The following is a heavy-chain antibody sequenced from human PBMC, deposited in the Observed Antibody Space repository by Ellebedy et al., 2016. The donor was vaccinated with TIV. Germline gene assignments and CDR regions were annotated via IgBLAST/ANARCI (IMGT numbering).Heavy chain of an antibody. CDR1: GYTLTNYY. J-gene: IGHJ4*02. CDR3: ASGFDNSGCLDY. D-gene: IGHD3-22*01. CDR2: INPNGGST. Sequence: ASVKVSCKASGYTLTNYYMHWVRQAPGQGLEWMGIINPNGGSTSYAQKLQGRVTMTRNTSTTTVYMELSSLRSEDTAVYYCASGFDNSGCLDYWGQGTLVTVSS. V-gene: IGHV1-46*04.